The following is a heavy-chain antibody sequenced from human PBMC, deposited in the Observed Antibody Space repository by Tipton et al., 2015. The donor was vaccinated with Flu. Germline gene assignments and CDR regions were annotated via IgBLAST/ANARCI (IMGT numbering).Heavy chain of an antibody. CDR2: ISGSGGST. Sequence: SLRLSCAASGFTFSSYAMSWVRQAPGKGLEWVSAISGSGGSTYYADSVKGRFTISRDNSKNTLYLQMNSLRAEDTAVYYCAKDHDYSNYVYYYYGMDVWGQGTTVTVSS. V-gene: IGHV3-23*01. CDR3: AKDHDYSNYVYYYYGMDV. CDR1: GFTFSSYA. D-gene: IGHD4-11*01. J-gene: IGHJ6*02.